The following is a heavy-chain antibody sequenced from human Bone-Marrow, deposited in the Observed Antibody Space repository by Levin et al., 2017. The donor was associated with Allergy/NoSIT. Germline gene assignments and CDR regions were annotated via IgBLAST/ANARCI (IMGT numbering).Heavy chain of an antibody. CDR3: ARGRGCSRTSCYTGVGMDV. V-gene: IGHV3-48*03. D-gene: IGHD2-2*02. J-gene: IGHJ6*02. CDR1: GFTFSSYE. CDR2: ISSSGSTI. Sequence: SCAASGFTFSSYEMNWVRQAPGKGLEWVSYISSSGSTIYYADSVKGRFTISRDNAKNSLYLQMNSLRAEDTAVYYCARGRGCSRTSCYTGVGMDVWGQGTTVTVSS.